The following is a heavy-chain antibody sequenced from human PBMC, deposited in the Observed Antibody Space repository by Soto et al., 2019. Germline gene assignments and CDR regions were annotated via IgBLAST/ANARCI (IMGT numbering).Heavy chain of an antibody. J-gene: IGHJ6*02. V-gene: IGHV1-69*12. CDR2: IIPIFGTA. D-gene: IGHD5-18*01. Sequence: QVQLVQSGAEVKKPGSSVKVSCKASGGTFSSYAITWVRQAPGQGLEWMGGIIPIFGTADYAQKFQGRVTITADESTSTAYMELSSLRSEATAVYYCASKEAAMYYSGMAVWGQGTTVTVSS. CDR3: ASKEAAMYYSGMAV. CDR1: GGTFSSYA.